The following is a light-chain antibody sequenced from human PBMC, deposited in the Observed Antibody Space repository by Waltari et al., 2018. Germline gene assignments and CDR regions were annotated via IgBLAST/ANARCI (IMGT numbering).Light chain of an antibody. CDR3: QQHYSTPPT. V-gene: IGKV4-1*01. CDR2: WAS. CDR1: QSVLYSYYNKNY. J-gene: IGKJ2*01. Sequence: DIVMTQSPDSLAVSLGERATINCKSSQSVLYSYYNKNYLAWYQQKPGQPPKLLIYWASTRESGVHDRFSGSGSGTDFTLTISSLQAEDVAVYYCQQHYSTPPTFGQGTKLEIK.